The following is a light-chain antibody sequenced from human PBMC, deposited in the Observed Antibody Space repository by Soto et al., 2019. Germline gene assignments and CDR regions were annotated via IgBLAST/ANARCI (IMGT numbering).Light chain of an antibody. J-gene: IGKJ2*01. V-gene: IGKV3-20*01. CDR3: QQYDTSPYT. CDR2: GAS. CDR1: QSISSNY. Sequence: EIVLTQSPGTLSLSPGDRATLSCRASQSISSNYLAWYQQRPGQAPRLLIYGASNTATGIPDRFSGSGSGTHFTLTISRLEPEDFAVYYCQQYDTSPYTFGRGTKLEIK.